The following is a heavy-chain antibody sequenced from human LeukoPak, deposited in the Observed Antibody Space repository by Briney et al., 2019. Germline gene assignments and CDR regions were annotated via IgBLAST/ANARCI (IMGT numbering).Heavy chain of an antibody. D-gene: IGHD2/OR15-2a*01. CDR3: AKFIHYLLDAFDI. J-gene: IGHJ3*02. V-gene: IGHV3-23*01. Sequence: GGSLRLSCAASGFTFSSYAMSWVRQAPGKGLEWVSAISGSGGSTYYADSVKGRFTISRDNSRNTLYLQMNSLRAEDTAVYYCAKFIHYLLDAFDIWGQGTMVTVSS. CDR1: GFTFSSYA. CDR2: ISGSGGST.